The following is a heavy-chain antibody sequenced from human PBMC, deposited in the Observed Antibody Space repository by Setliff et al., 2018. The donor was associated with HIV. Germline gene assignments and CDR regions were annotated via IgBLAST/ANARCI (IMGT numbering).Heavy chain of an antibody. J-gene: IGHJ4*02. CDR1: GGSISSGTSY. CDR3: ARETYDYVWGTYRYRPRHFDY. V-gene: IGHV4-61*02. D-gene: IGHD3-16*02. CDR2: IYTSGST. Sequence: SETLSLTCTVSGGSISSGTSYWSWIRQPAGKGLEWIGRIYTSGSTNYNPSLKSRVSRSVDTSKNRFSLKLSPVTAADTAVYYCARETYDYVWGTYRYRPRHFDYWGQGTLVTVTS.